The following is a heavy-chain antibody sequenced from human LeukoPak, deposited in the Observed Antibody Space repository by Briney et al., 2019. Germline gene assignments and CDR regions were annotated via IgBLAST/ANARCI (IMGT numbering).Heavy chain of an antibody. CDR3: ARGGRIQLWLRSVVRNWFDP. D-gene: IGHD5-18*01. CDR1: GGSFSGYY. Sequence: SETLSLTCAVYGGSFSGYYWSWIRQPPGKGLEWIGEINHSGSTNYNPSLKSRVTISVDTSKNQFSLKLSSVTAADTAVYYCARGGRIQLWLRSVVRNWFDPWGQGTLVTVSS. V-gene: IGHV4-34*01. J-gene: IGHJ5*02. CDR2: INHSGST.